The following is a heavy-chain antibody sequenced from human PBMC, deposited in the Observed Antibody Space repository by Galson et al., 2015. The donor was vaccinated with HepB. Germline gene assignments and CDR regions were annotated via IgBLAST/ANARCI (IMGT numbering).Heavy chain of an antibody. D-gene: IGHD4-17*01. CDR3: ARGRGYGDYGNHFDS. CDR1: GFTFSNYA. V-gene: IGHV3-30*04. CDR2: ISYDGNNK. J-gene: IGHJ4*02. Sequence: SLRLSCAASGFTFSNYAIHWVRQAPGKGLEWVAVISYDGNNKLYADSVKGRFTISRDNSKNTLYLQMNSLRAEDTAVYFCARGRGYGDYGNHFDSWGQGTLVTVSS.